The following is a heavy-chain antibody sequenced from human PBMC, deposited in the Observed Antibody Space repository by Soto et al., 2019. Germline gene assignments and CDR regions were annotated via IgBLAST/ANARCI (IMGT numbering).Heavy chain of an antibody. CDR3: ARVSPGYSSSPAS. D-gene: IGHD6-6*01. CDR1: GGSISSYY. CDR2: IYYSGST. V-gene: IGHV4-59*01. Sequence: SETLSLTCTVSGGSISSYYWSWIRQPPGKGLEWIGYIYYSGSTNYNPSLKSRVTISVDTSKNQFSLKLSSVTAADTAVYYCARVSPGYSSSPASWGQGTMVTVSS. J-gene: IGHJ3*01.